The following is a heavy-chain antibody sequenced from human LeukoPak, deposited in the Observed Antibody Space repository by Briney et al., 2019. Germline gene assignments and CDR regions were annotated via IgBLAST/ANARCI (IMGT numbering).Heavy chain of an antibody. Sequence: GGSLRLSCAASGFTFSSYTIHWVRQAPGKGLEWVAVISYDGSNKYYADSVKGRFTISRDNSKNTLYLQMNSLRAEDTAVYYCARDLYGGYCSGGSCSSGMDVWGQGTTVTVSS. D-gene: IGHD2-15*01. V-gene: IGHV3-30*04. J-gene: IGHJ6*02. CDR1: GFTFSSYT. CDR2: ISYDGSNK. CDR3: ARDLYGGYCSGGSCSSGMDV.